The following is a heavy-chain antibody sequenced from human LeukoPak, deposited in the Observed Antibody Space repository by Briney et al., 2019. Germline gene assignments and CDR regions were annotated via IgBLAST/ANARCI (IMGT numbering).Heavy chain of an antibody. Sequence: SQTLSLTCTVSGGSISSGGYYWSWIRQPPGKGLEWIGYIYYSGSTYYNPSLKSRVTISVDTSKNQFSLKLSSVTAADTAVYYCASPRSYYDSSGYYISWGQGTLVTVSS. J-gene: IGHJ5*02. V-gene: IGHV4-30-4*01. D-gene: IGHD3-22*01. CDR3: ASPRSYYDSSGYYIS. CDR2: IYYSGST. CDR1: GGSISSGGYY.